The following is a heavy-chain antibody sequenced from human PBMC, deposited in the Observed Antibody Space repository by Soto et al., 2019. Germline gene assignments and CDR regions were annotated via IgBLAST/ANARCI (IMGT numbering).Heavy chain of an antibody. CDR1: GGSISSSSYY. Sequence: KPSETLSLTCTVSGGSISSSSYYWGWIRQPPGKGLEWIGSIYYSGSTYYNPSLKSRVTISVDTSKNQFSLKLSSVTAADTAVYYCARGRGYSYGLDPWGQGTLVTVSS. J-gene: IGHJ5*02. CDR3: ARGRGYSYGLDP. CDR2: IYYSGST. V-gene: IGHV4-39*01. D-gene: IGHD5-18*01.